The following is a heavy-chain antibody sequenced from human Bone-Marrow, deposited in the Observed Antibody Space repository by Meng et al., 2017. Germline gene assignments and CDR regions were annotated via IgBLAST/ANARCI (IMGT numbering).Heavy chain of an antibody. J-gene: IGHJ6*02. D-gene: IGHD5-18*01. CDR1: GGSVSSGSYY. CDR2: IYYSGST. V-gene: IGHV4-61*01. Sequence: GSLRLSCTVSGGSVSSGSYYWSWIRQPPGKGLEWIGYIYYSGSTNYNPSLKSRVTISVDTSKNQFSLKLSSVTAADTAVYYCARTSDTAAGYYYYYGMDVWGQGITVTVSS. CDR3: ARTSDTAAGYYYYYGMDV.